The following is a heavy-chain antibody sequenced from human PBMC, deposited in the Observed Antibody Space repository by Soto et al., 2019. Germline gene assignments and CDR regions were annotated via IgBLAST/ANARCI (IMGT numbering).Heavy chain of an antibody. CDR1: GFTFSSYA. V-gene: IGHV3-74*01. D-gene: IGHD6-13*01. Sequence: QPGGSLRLSCAASGFTFSSYAMSWVCQAPGKGLEWVSGINSDGSSTCYADSVKGRFTISRDNAKNTLYLQMNSLRAEDTAVYYCARERDSSSWGNYGMDVRGQGTTVTVSS. CDR3: ARERDSSSWGNYGMDV. J-gene: IGHJ6*02. CDR2: INSDGSST.